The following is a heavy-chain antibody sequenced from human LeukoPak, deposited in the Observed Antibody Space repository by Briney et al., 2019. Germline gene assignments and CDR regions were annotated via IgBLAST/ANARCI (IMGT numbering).Heavy chain of an antibody. CDR3: ARLNWNYADY. CDR1: GFTFSNYW. J-gene: IGHJ4*02. CDR2: IKEDGSEK. V-gene: IGHV3-7*01. D-gene: IGHD3-3*01. Sequence: GGSLRLSCAASGFTFSNYWMTWVRQAPGKGLEWVANIKEDGSEKDYVDSVKGRFTISRDNGKNSLYLQMNSLRGEDTAVYYCARLNWNYADYWGQGTLVTVST.